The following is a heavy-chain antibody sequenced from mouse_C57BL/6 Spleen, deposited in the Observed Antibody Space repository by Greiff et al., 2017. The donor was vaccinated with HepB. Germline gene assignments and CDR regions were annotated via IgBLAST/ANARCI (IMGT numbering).Heavy chain of an antibody. CDR1: GYTFTDYY. J-gene: IGHJ1*03. CDR3: ARDITTVVRGYFDV. D-gene: IGHD1-1*01. CDR2: INPNNGGT. V-gene: IGHV1-26*01. Sequence: VQLKQSGPELVKPGASVKISCKASGYTFTDYYMNWVKQSHGKSLEWIGDINPNNGGTSYNQKFKGKATLTVDKSSSTAYMELRSLTSEDSAVYYCARDITTVVRGYFDVWGTGTTVTVSS.